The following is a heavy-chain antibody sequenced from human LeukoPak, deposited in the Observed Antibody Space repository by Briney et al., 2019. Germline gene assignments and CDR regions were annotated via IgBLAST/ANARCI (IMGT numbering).Heavy chain of an antibody. CDR1: GFTFSSYW. D-gene: IGHD1-26*01. Sequence: GGSLRLSCAASGFTFSSYWMSWVRQAPGKGLEWVANIKQDGSEKYYVDSVKGRFTVSRDNAKKSLYLQINSLRAEDTAVYYCATKSGNYYNYWGQGSLVTVSS. J-gene: IGHJ4*02. CDR2: IKQDGSEK. CDR3: ATKSGNYYNY. V-gene: IGHV3-7*03.